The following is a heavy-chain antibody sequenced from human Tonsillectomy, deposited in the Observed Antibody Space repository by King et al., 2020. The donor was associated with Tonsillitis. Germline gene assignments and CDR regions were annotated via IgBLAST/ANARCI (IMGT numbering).Heavy chain of an antibody. V-gene: IGHV3-21*01. CDR2: ISSSSTDI. Sequence: VQLVESGGGLFKPGGSLRLSCAASGFTFSYYSMNLVRQAPGKGLEWVSSISSSSTDIYYADSVQGRFTISRDNAKNSLYLQMNSLRAEDTSVYYCARGDYYDTSGFADYWGQGTLVTVSS. D-gene: IGHD3-22*01. CDR3: ARGDYYDTSGFADY. CDR1: GFTFSYYS. J-gene: IGHJ4*02.